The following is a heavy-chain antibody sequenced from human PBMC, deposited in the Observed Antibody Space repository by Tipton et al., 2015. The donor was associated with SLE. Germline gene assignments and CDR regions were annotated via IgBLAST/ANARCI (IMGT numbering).Heavy chain of an antibody. CDR3: ARGLIAARFDY. Sequence: TLSLTCTISGGSISSGSYYWSWIRQPAGKGLEWIGRIYTSGSTKYNPSHKSQVTISVDTSKNQSSLKLSSVTAADTAVYYCARGLIAARFDYWGQGTLVTVSS. V-gene: IGHV4-61*02. D-gene: IGHD6-6*01. CDR2: IYTSGST. CDR1: GGSISSGSYY. J-gene: IGHJ4*02.